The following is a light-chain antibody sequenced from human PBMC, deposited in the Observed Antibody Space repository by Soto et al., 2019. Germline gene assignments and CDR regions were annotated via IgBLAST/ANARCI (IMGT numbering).Light chain of an antibody. V-gene: IGKV1-9*01. CDR1: QGISSY. Sequence: IQLTQSPSSLSASVGDRVTITCRASQGISSYLAWYQQKPGKAPKLLIYAASTLQGGVPSRFSGSGSGTDFTLTISSLQPEDFATYYCKQLNSYPITFGQGTRLEIK. CDR3: KQLNSYPIT. J-gene: IGKJ5*01. CDR2: AAS.